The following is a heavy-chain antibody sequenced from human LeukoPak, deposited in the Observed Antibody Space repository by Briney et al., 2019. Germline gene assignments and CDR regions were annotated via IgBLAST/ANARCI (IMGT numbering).Heavy chain of an antibody. Sequence: ASVKISCKPSGYTFINHYIHWVRQAPGQGLEWMGVIRPTDGSTSYAQNFQGRLPMTSDTSTSTAYMELSSLRSEDTAIYYCTRTINSWFDPWGQGTPVSVSS. CDR2: IRPTDGST. CDR3: TRTINSWFDP. V-gene: IGHV1-46*01. D-gene: IGHD3-9*01. J-gene: IGHJ5*02. CDR1: GYTFINHY.